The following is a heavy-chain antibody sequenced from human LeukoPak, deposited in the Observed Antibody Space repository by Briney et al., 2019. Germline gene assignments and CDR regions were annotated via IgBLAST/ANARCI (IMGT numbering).Heavy chain of an antibody. V-gene: IGHV4-34*01. CDR3: ARGGGPLSADTPIFGVAPRVYYFDY. J-gene: IGHJ4*02. CDR1: GGSTSGYY. CDR2: INHSGST. D-gene: IGHD3-3*01. Sequence: SETLSLTCAVYGGSTSGYYWSWIRQPAGKGLEWIGEINHSGSTNYNPSLKSRVTISVDTSKNQFSLKLSSVTAADTAVYYCARGGGPLSADTPIFGVAPRVYYFDYWGQGTLVTVSS.